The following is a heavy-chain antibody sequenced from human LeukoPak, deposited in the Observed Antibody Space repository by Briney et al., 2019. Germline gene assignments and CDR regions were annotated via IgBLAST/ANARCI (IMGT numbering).Heavy chain of an antibody. CDR1: GGSFSGYY. V-gene: IGHV4-34*01. D-gene: IGHD3/OR15-3a*01. J-gene: IGHJ6*02. CDR2: INHSGST. CDR3: ARGGTGYYIYYYGMDV. Sequence: SETLSLTCAVYGGSFSGYYWSWIRQPPGKGLEWIGEINHSGSTNYNPSLKSRVTISVDTSKNQFSLKLSSVTAADTAVYYCARGGTGYYIYYYGMDVWGQGTLVTVSS.